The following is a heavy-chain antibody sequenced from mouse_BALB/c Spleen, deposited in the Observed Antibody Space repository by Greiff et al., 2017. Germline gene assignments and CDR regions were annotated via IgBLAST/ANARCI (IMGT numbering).Heavy chain of an antibody. Sequence: QVHVKQSGAELAKPGASVKMSCKASGYTFTSYWMHWVKQRPGQGLEWIGYINPSTGYTEYNQKFKDKATLTADKSSSTAYMQLSSLTSEDSAVYYCARLITTGYWGQGTTLTVSS. CDR3: ARLITTGY. CDR1: GYTFTSYW. D-gene: IGHD2-4*01. J-gene: IGHJ2*01. CDR2: INPSTGYT. V-gene: IGHV1-7*01.